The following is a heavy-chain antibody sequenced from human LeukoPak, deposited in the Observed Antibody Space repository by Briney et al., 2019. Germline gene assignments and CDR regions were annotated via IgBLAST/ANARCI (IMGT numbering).Heavy chain of an antibody. CDR2: ISAYNGNT. CDR3: ARDLVYDYVWGSYRVFDY. CDR1: GYTFTSYG. J-gene: IGHJ4*02. V-gene: IGHV1-18*01. Sequence: SVKVSCKASGYTFTSYGISWVRQAPGQGLEWMGWISAYNGNTNYAQKLQGRVTMTTDTSTSTAYMELRSLRSDDTAVYYCARDLVYDYVWGSYRVFDYWGQRTLVTVSS. D-gene: IGHD3-16*02.